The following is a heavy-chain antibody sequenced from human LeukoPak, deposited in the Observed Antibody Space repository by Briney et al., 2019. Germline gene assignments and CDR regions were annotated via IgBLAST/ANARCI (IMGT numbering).Heavy chain of an antibody. J-gene: IGHJ5*02. CDR3: ARVDPHCSGGSCYETRFDP. CDR1: GYTFTGYY. Sequence: ASVKVSCKASGYTFTGYYMHWVRQAPGQGLEWMGWINPNSGGTNYAQKFQGRVTMTRDTSISTAYMELSRLRSDDTAVYYCARVDPHCSGGSCYETRFDPWGQGTLVTASS. D-gene: IGHD2-15*01. CDR2: INPNSGGT. V-gene: IGHV1-2*02.